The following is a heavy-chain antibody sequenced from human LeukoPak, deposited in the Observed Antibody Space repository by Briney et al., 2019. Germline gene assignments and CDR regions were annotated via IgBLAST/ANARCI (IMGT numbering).Heavy chain of an antibody. Sequence: SQTLSLTCTVSGGSITSGSYYWTWIRQPAGKGLEWIGRISTSGTSNFNPSPKSRVTISVDTSKNQFSLKLSSVTAADTAVYYCARDDVVNSGFDYWGQGTLVSVSA. CDR3: ARDDVVNSGFDY. CDR1: GGSITSGSYY. D-gene: IGHD3-22*01. V-gene: IGHV4-61*02. J-gene: IGHJ4*02. CDR2: ISTSGTS.